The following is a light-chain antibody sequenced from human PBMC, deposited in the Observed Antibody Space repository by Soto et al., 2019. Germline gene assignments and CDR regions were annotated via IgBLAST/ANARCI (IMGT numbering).Light chain of an antibody. CDR2: SVS. J-gene: IGLJ1*01. CDR1: SSDIGAYNH. Sequence: QSALTQPASVSGSPGQSITISCSGSSSDIGAYNHVAWFQQFPGKTPKLVIYSVSDRPSGVSYRFSGSKSGNTASLTISGLQAEDEAEYYCSSYTNINTRACVVGTGTKVTVL. CDR3: SSYTNINTRACV. V-gene: IGLV2-14*01.